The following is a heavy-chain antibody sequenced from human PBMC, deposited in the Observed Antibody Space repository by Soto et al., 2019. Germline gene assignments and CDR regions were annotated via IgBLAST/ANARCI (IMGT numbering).Heavy chain of an antibody. CDR2: IYTSGST. CDR1: GGSISSYY. Sequence: PSETLSLTCTVSGGSISSYYLSWIRQPAGKGLEWIGRIYTSGSTNYNPSLKSRVTMSVDTSKNQFSLKLSSVTAADTAVYYCAREVVPAATDYYYGMDVWGQGTTVTVS. CDR3: AREVVPAATDYYYGMDV. D-gene: IGHD2-2*01. V-gene: IGHV4-4*07. J-gene: IGHJ6*02.